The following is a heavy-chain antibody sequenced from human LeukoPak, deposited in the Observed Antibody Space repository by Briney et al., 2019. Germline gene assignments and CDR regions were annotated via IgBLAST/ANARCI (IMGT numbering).Heavy chain of an antibody. CDR2: INHSGST. Sequence: SETLSLTCAVYGGSFSGYYWSWIRQPPGKGLEWIGEINHSGSTNYNPSLKIRVTISVDTSKNQFSLKLSSVTAADTAVYYCARGYCSGGSCYSGWYYYYYMDVWGKGTTVTVSS. CDR1: GGSFSGYY. D-gene: IGHD2-15*01. J-gene: IGHJ6*03. V-gene: IGHV4-34*01. CDR3: ARGYCSGGSCYSGWYYYYYMDV.